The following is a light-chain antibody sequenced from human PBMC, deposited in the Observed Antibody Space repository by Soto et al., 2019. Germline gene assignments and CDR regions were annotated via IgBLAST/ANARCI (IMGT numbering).Light chain of an antibody. CDR2: AAS. V-gene: IGKV1-27*01. CDR3: QQYNSFSWT. Sequence: DIQMTQSPSSLSASVGDRVTITCRASQGISNYLAWYQQKPGKVPKLLIYAASTLQSGVPSRFSGSRSGTEFTLTIDSLQPDDFATYYCQQYNSFSWTFGQGTKVDIK. J-gene: IGKJ1*01. CDR1: QGISNY.